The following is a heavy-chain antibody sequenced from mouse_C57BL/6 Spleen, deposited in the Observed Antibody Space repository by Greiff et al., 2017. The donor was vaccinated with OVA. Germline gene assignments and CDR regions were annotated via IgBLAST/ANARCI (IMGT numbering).Heavy chain of an antibody. D-gene: IGHD2-5*01. Sequence: QVQLQQSGPELVKPGASVKISCKASGYAFSSSWMNWVKQRPGKGLEWIGRIYPGDGDTNYNGKFKGKATLTADKSSSTAYMQLSSLTSEDSAVYFCARERTYYSNYNYAMDYWGQGTSVTVSS. CDR2: IYPGDGDT. J-gene: IGHJ4*01. V-gene: IGHV1-82*01. CDR3: ARERTYYSNYNYAMDY. CDR1: GYAFSSSW.